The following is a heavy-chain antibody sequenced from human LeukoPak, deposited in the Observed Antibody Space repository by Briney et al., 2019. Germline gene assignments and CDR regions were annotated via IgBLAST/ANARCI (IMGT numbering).Heavy chain of an antibody. CDR3: ARLKAGYSSGWYFDY. J-gene: IGHJ4*02. D-gene: IGHD6-19*01. CDR2: IYHSGST. CDR1: GYSISSGYY. V-gene: IGHV4-38-2*01. Sequence: SETRSLTCAVSGYSISSGYYWGWIRQPPGKRLEWNGSIYHSGSTYYNPSLKSRVTISVDTSKNQFSLKLSSVTAADTAVYYRARLKAGYSSGWYFDYWGQGTLVTVSS.